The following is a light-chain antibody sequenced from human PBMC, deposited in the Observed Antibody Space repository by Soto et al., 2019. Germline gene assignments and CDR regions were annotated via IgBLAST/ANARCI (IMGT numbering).Light chain of an antibody. CDR1: QSVSSSY. J-gene: IGKJ1*01. CDR3: QQYVSSRT. Sequence: EIVLTQSPGTLSLSPGERATLSCRASQSVSSSYLAWYQQKHGQAPRLLIYGASSRATGIPDRFSGSGSGTDFILTISRLEPADFALYYCQQYVSSRTFGQGTKVEIK. CDR2: GAS. V-gene: IGKV3-20*01.